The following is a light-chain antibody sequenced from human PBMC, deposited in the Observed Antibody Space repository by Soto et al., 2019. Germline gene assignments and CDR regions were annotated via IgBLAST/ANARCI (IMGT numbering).Light chain of an antibody. CDR3: KQYNSYSRT. J-gene: IGKJ1*01. CDR1: KSISSW. Sequence: DIQMTQSPSTLSASVGDRVTITCRASKSISSWLALYQQKPGKAPKRLIYKASSLESGVPSRFSGSGSGTEFTLTNSSLQPDDFATYYCKQYNSYSRTFGQGTKV. CDR2: KAS. V-gene: IGKV1-5*03.